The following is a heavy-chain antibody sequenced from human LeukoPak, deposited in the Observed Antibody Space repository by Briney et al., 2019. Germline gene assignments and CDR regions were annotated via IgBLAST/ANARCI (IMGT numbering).Heavy chain of an antibody. Sequence: PSETLSLTCAVYGGSFSGYYRSWIRQPPGKGLEWIGEINHSGSTNYNPSLKSRVTISVDTSKNQFSLKLSSVTAADTAVYYCARGGSTSGWYRVYYFDYWGQGTLVTVSS. V-gene: IGHV4-34*01. CDR2: INHSGST. D-gene: IGHD6-19*01. CDR3: ARGGSTSGWYRVYYFDY. J-gene: IGHJ4*02. CDR1: GGSFSGYY.